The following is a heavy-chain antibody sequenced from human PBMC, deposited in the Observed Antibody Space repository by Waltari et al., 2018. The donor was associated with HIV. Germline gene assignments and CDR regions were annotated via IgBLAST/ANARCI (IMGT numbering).Heavy chain of an antibody. CDR1: GFTFSNYW. V-gene: IGHV3-7*01. CDR2: IKQDGSEK. Sequence: EVQLVESGGGLVQPGGSLRLSCAASGFTFSNYWMSWVRQAPGRGLEWVANIKQDGSEKYYVDFVKGRFTISRDNAKNSLYLQKNSLRAEDTAVYYCARVSYSSGWYVMVEGYYYYGMDVWGQGTTVTVSS. J-gene: IGHJ6*02. CDR3: ARVSYSSGWYVMVEGYYYYGMDV. D-gene: IGHD6-19*01.